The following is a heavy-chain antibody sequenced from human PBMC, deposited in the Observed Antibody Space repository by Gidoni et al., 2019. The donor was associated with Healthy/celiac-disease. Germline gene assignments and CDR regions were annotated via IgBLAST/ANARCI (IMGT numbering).Heavy chain of an antibody. CDR3: ARMKYDLGSYYYGMDV. Sequence: QITLKESGPVLVKPTETLTLTCTVSGFSLSHARMGVSWIRQPPGKALEWLAHIFSNDEKSYSTSLKSRLNISKDTSKSQVVLTRTNMDPVDTATYYCARMKYDLGSYYYGMDVWGQGTTVTVSS. D-gene: IGHD3-16*01. V-gene: IGHV2-26*01. J-gene: IGHJ6*02. CDR1: GFSLSHARMG. CDR2: IFSNDEK.